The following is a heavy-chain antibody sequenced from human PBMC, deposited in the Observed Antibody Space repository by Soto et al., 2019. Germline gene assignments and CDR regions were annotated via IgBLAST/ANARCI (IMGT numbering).Heavy chain of an antibody. CDR2: IYYSGST. V-gene: IGHV4-30-4*01. CDR1: GGSISSGDYY. J-gene: IGHJ6*02. Sequence: QVQLQESGPGLVKPSQTLSLTCTVSGGSISSGDYYWSWIRQPPGKGLEWIGYIYYSGSTYYNPSLKSRVTISVDSYKNQFSLKRSSVTAADTAVYYCARDALIQPHYYYYGMDVWGQGTTVTVSS. D-gene: IGHD5-18*01. CDR3: ARDALIQPHYYYYGMDV.